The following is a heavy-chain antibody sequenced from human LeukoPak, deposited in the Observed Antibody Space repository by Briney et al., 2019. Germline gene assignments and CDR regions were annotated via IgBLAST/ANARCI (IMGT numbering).Heavy chain of an antibody. CDR3: ARRTTESYSDY. Sequence: SETLSLTCTVSGGSISDGTYYWGWIRQPPGKGLEWIGTIHYSGTTHYNRSLKSRVTLSVDTSKNQFSLRLNSVTAADTAVYYCARRTTESYSDYWGQGTLVTVST. CDR1: GGSISDGTYY. D-gene: IGHD1-1*01. V-gene: IGHV4-39*01. J-gene: IGHJ4*02. CDR2: IHYSGTT.